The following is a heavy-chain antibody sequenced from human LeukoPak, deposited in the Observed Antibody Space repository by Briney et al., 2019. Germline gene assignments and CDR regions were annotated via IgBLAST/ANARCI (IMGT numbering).Heavy chain of an antibody. J-gene: IGHJ5*02. D-gene: IGHD3-10*01. CDR2: IKEDASEK. Sequence: PGGSLILSCAASGFTFGDYWMSWVRQAPGKGLEWVANIKEDASEKYSADSVKGRFTISRDNTKNSLYLQMNSLRVEDTAVYYCTRFIRGVTQSSYDTWGQGTLVTVSS. CDR3: TRFIRGVTQSSYDT. V-gene: IGHV3-7*01. CDR1: GFTFGDYW.